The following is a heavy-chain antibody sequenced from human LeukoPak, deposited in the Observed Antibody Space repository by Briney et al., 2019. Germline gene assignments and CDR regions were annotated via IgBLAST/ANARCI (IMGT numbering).Heavy chain of an antibody. CDR2: IYSGGKT. V-gene: IGHV3-66*01. D-gene: IGHD6-19*01. Sequence: GGSLRLSCAASGFNFSTYNVNWVRQAPGKGLEWVSAIYSGGKTYYADSVKGRFTISRDNSKNTLYLQMNSLRAEDTAVYYCARDGSSGWSHDYWGQGALVTVSS. CDR1: GFNFSTYN. CDR3: ARDGSSGWSHDY. J-gene: IGHJ4*02.